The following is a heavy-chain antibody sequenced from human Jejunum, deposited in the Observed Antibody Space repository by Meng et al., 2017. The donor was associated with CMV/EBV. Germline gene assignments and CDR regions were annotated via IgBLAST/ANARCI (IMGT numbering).Heavy chain of an antibody. J-gene: IGHJ4*02. CDR1: GGSITSTNW. CDR2: IYRSGST. D-gene: IGHD1-26*01. Sequence: SGGSITSTNWWSWVRQPPGKGLEWIGEIYRSGSTNYNPSLKSRVTMSVDKSSNQFSLKLSSVTAADTALYYCARVKWQLEGGYVDFWGQGTLVHRLL. V-gene: IGHV4-4*02. CDR3: ARVKWQLEGGYVDF.